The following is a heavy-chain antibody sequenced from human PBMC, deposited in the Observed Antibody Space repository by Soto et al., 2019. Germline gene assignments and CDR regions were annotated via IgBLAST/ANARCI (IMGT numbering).Heavy chain of an antibody. J-gene: IGHJ4*02. Sequence: EVQLVESGGGLVQPGGSLRVSCAASVFTFTSYWMSWFRQAPGKGLEWVANIKEDGSAKYYLDYVKGRFTISRDNAKNSLYLHMNSLRADDTAVYYCAREDVYRFDYWGQGNLVTVSS. CDR1: VFTFTSYW. V-gene: IGHV3-7*01. CDR2: IKEDGSAK. CDR3: AREDVYRFDY.